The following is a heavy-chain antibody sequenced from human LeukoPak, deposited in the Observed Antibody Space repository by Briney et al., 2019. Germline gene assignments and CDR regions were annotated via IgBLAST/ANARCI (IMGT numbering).Heavy chain of an antibody. J-gene: IGHJ4*02. CDR1: GFTFSSYA. V-gene: IGHV3-23*01. D-gene: IGHD3-9*01. CDR3: AKDLTRRYFDWLLTGYFDY. CDR2: ISGSGGST. Sequence: GGSLRLSCAASGFTFSSYAMSWVRQAPEKELEWVSAISGSGGSTYYADSGKGRFTISRDNSKNTLYLQMNSLRAEDTAVYYCAKDLTRRYFDWLLTGYFDYWGQGTLVTVSS.